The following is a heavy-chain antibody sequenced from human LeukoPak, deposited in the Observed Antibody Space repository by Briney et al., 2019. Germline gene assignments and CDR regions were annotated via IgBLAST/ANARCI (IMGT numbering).Heavy chain of an antibody. J-gene: IGHJ4*02. V-gene: IGHV1-2*02. CDR2: INPHSGGT. D-gene: IGHD2-21*02. Sequence: EASVKVSCKASGFTFTGYYIHWVRQAPGQGLEGMGYINPHSGGTNSPQKFQGRVTMTTDTSISAAYMELSSLISDDTAMYYCVREGNELLSKNFDYWGQGTLVTVSS. CDR3: VREGNELLSKNFDY. CDR1: GFTFTGYY.